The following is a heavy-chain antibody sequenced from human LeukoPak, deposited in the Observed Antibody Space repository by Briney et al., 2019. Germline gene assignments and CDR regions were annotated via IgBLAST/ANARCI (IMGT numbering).Heavy chain of an antibody. CDR2: IIPIFGTA. D-gene: IGHD6-19*01. V-gene: IGHV1-69*06. CDR1: GYTFTGYY. CDR3: ASYSAVAGSYYYYYYMDV. J-gene: IGHJ6*03. Sequence: SVKVSCKASGYTFTGYYMHWVRQAPGQGLEWMGGIIPIFGTANYAQKFQGRVTITADKSTSTAYMELSSLRSEDTAVYYCASYSAVAGSYYYYYYMDVWGKGTTVTVSS.